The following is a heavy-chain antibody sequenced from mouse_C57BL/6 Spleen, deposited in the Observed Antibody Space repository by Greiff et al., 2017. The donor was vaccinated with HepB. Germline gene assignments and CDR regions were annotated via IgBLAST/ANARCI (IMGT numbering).Heavy chain of an antibody. CDR3: ARGLITTVVDYYAMDY. J-gene: IGHJ4*01. CDR1: GYTFTDYN. V-gene: IGHV1-18*01. CDR2: INPNNGGT. Sequence: EVQLQQSGPELVKPGASVKIPCKASGYTFTDYNMDWVKQSHGKSLEWIGDINPNNGGTIYNQKFKGKATLTVDKSSSTAYMELRSLTSEDTAVYYCARGLITTVVDYYAMDYWGQGTSVTVSS. D-gene: IGHD1-1*01.